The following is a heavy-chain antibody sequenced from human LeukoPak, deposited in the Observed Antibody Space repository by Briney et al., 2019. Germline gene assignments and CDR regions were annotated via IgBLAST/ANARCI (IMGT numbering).Heavy chain of an antibody. CDR2: CIPIFGSA. V-gene: IGHV1-69*05. Sequence: GSSVKVSFKASGATFSSYAISWVRHAPGQRLEWMVGCIPIFGSANFAQKFQGRVTITTDESTSTAYMALSSLSSEDTAVYYCARRYGPQADHYYDYYMDVWGKATTVTVS. D-gene: IGHD4-17*01. CDR3: ARRYGPQADHYYDYYMDV. J-gene: IGHJ6*03. CDR1: GATFSSYA.